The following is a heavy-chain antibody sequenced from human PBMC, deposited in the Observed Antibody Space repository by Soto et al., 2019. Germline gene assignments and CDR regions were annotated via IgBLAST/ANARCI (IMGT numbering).Heavy chain of an antibody. CDR1: AGSISTTNW. CDR3: ATSSGSAYGLDV. Sequence: PSETLSLTSAVSAGSISTTNWYVWVRQPPGMGLEWIGEIYHTGTTTYNPSLKSRVTMSVDTSKNQFSLRLSFVTAADTAVYYCATSSGSAYGLDVWGPGATVTVSS. D-gene: IGHD3-10*01. V-gene: IGHV4-4*02. J-gene: IGHJ6*02. CDR2: IYHTGTT.